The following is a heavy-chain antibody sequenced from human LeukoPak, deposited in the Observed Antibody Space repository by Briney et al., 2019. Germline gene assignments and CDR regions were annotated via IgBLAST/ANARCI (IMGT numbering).Heavy chain of an antibody. J-gene: IGHJ5*02. D-gene: IGHD3-3*01. Sequence: SVKVSCKASGFTFHTSAMQWVRQARGQRLEWIGWIVLGSGNTVYSHKFHDRVIITRDMSTSTVYMELDSLGSEATAVYYCAAQRGASLHDFWSTRLFDPWGQGTLVTVSS. CDR1: GFTFHTSA. V-gene: IGHV1-58*02. CDR3: AAQRGASLHDFWSTRLFDP. CDR2: IVLGSGNT.